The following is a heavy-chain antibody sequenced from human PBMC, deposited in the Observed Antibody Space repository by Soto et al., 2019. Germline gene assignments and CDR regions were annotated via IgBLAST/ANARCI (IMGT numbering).Heavy chain of an antibody. CDR3: ASGWELLFDDALDI. CDR2: ISSSGSTI. D-gene: IGHD1-26*01. CDR1: GFTFSSYE. V-gene: IGHV3-48*03. J-gene: IGHJ3*02. Sequence: GGSLRLSCAASGFTFSSYEMNWVRQAPGKGLEWVSYISSSGSTIYYADSVKGRFTISRDNAKNSLYLQMNSLRAEDTAVYYCASGWELLFDDALDIWGQGTMVTVSS.